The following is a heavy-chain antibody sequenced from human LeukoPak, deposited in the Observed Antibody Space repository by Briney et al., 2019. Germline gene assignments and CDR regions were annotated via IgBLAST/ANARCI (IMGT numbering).Heavy chain of an antibody. CDR3: ARDLMKLLWFGELFD. V-gene: IGHV3-30*04. CDR1: GFTFSSYA. Sequence: GGSLRLSCAASGFTFSSYAMHWVRQAPGKGLEWVAVISYDGSNKYYADSVKGRFTISRDNCKNTLYLQMNSLRAEDTAVYYCARDLMKLLWFGELFDWGQGTLVTVSS. CDR2: ISYDGSNK. J-gene: IGHJ4*02. D-gene: IGHD3-10*01.